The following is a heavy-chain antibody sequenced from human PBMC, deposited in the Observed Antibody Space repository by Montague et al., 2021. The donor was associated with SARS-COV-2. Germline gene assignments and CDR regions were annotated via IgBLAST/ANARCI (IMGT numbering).Heavy chain of an antibody. Sequence: SETLSLTCTVPGGSISSSSYYWGWIRQPPGKGLEWIGSIYYSGSTYYNPSLKSRVTISVDTSKNQFSLKLSSVTAADTAVYYCARQPLPTMLRVVNTQPRCYFDLWGRGTTVTVSS. CDR1: GGSISSSSYY. CDR2: IYYSGST. J-gene: IGHJ2*01. D-gene: IGHD3-22*01. CDR3: ARQPLPTMLRVVNTQPRCYFDL. V-gene: IGHV4-39*01.